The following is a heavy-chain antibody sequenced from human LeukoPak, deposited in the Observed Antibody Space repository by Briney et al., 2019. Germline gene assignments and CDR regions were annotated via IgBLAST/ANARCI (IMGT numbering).Heavy chain of an antibody. D-gene: IGHD5-18*01. J-gene: IGHJ4*02. V-gene: IGHV3-30*18. CDR2: ISYDGSNK. CDR3: AKDHTAMVFYFDY. CDR1: GFTFSSYS. Sequence: GGSLRLSCAASGFTFSSYSMNWVRQAPGKGLEWVAVISYDGSNKYYADSVKGRFTISRDNSKNTLYLQMNSLRAEDTAVYYCAKDHTAMVFYFDYWGQGTLVTVSS.